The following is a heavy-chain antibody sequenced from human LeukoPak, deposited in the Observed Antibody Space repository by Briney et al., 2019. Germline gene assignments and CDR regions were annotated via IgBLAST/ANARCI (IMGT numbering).Heavy chain of an antibody. CDR1: GFTFSSYG. V-gene: IGHV3-33*01. Sequence: GRSLRLSCAASGFTFSSYGMHWVRQAPGKGLEWVAVIWYDGSNKYYADSVKGRFTISRDNSKNTLYLQMNSLRAEDTAVYYCARSPYCSGGSCYFRFEEGFDYWGQGTLVTVSS. CDR2: IWYDGSNK. J-gene: IGHJ4*02. D-gene: IGHD2-15*01. CDR3: ARSPYCSGGSCYFRFEEGFDY.